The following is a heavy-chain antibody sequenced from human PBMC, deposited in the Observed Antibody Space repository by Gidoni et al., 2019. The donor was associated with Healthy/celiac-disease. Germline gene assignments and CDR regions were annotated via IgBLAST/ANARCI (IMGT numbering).Heavy chain of an antibody. V-gene: IGHV4-34*01. CDR3: ARGVVVIATTVEDWFDP. D-gene: IGHD2-21*01. Sequence: QVQLQQWGAGLLKPSETLSLTCAVYGGSFSGYYWSWIRQPPGKGLEWIGEINHSGSTNYNPSLKSRVTIAVDTSKNQFSLKLSSVTAADTAVYYCARGVVVIATTVEDWFDPWGQGTLVTVSS. CDR2: INHSGST. J-gene: IGHJ5*02. CDR1: GGSFSGYY.